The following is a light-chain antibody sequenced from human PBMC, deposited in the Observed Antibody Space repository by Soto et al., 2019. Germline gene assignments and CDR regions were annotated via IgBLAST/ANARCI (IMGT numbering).Light chain of an antibody. Sequence: QSVLTQPPSVSGAPGQRVTISCTGSRSNIGAGYAVHWYQQLPGTAPKLLIYDNTNRPSGVPDRFSASESGTSASLAITGLQSEDEADYYCQSYDTSLSASVFGGGTKLT. V-gene: IGLV1-40*01. J-gene: IGLJ2*01. CDR3: QSYDTSLSASV. CDR2: DNT. CDR1: RSNIGAGYA.